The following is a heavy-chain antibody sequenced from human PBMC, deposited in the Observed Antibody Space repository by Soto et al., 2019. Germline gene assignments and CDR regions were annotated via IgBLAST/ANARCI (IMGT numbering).Heavy chain of an antibody. CDR1: GYLLTDLS. CDR2: FDPEDGAI. D-gene: IGHD6-6*01. CDR3: TSSLSKSSVVGSFDS. J-gene: IGHJ5*01. V-gene: IGHV1-24*01. Sequence: QVQLVQSGAEVKKPGASVRVSCKVSGYLLTDLSMHWVRQAPGKGLEWMGGFDPEDGAIIYAQKFQGSVTMSEDTSTDTAYLDLGSLRSDDTAVYYCTSSLSKSSVVGSFDSWGQGTLVTVSS.